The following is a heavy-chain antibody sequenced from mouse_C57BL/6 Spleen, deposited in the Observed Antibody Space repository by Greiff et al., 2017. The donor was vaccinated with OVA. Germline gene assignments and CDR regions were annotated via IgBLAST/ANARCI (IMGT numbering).Heavy chain of an antibody. Sequence: DVKLVESGGGLVKPGGSLKLSCAASGFTFSDYGMHWVRQAPEKGLEWVAYISSGSSTIYYADTVKGRFTISRDNAKNTLFLQMTSLRSEDTAMYYCASTPFITTVFDYWGQGTTLTVSS. CDR2: ISSGSSTI. J-gene: IGHJ2*01. D-gene: IGHD1-1*01. CDR3: ASTPFITTVFDY. CDR1: GFTFSDYG. V-gene: IGHV5-17*01.